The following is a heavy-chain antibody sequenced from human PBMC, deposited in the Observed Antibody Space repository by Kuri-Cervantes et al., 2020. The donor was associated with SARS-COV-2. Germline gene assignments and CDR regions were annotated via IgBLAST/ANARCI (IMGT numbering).Heavy chain of an antibody. J-gene: IGHJ6*03. Sequence: ASVKVSCKASGYTFTSYYMHWVRQAPGQGLEWMGIINPSGGSTSYAQKFQGRVTMTRDTSTSTVYMELRSLRSDDTAVYYCARVMKVVTPNYYYYYYMDVWGKGTTVTVSS. CDR2: INPSGGST. D-gene: IGHD4-23*01. V-gene: IGHV1-46*01. CDR1: GYTFTSYY. CDR3: ARVMKVVTPNYYYYYYMDV.